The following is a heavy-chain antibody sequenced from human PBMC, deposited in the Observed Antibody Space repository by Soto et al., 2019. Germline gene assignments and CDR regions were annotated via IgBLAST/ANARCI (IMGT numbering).Heavy chain of an antibody. CDR1: GGTFSSYA. D-gene: IGHD6-19*01. CDR3: ARDRESSGWSPVDY. J-gene: IGHJ4*02. V-gene: IGHV1-69*13. CDR2: IIPIFGTA. Sequence: GASVKVSCKASGGTFSSYAISWVRQAPGQGLEWMGGIIPIFGTANYAQKFQGRVTITADESTSTAYMELSSLRSEDTAVYYCARDRESSGWSPVDYWGQGTLVTVSS.